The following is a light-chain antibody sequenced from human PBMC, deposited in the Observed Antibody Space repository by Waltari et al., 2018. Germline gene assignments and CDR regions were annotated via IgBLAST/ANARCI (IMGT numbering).Light chain of an antibody. V-gene: IGLV3-19*01. J-gene: IGLJ2*01. Sequence: SSDLTQDPAVSVALVQTVKITCQGAVLRRLYERWYQPKQGQAPILVIYGEDRRPSGIPDRFSASSSGNTASLTITRAQAEDEGTYFCQARDSSDRQVFGGGTMLTVL. CDR1: VLRRLY. CDR2: GED. CDR3: QARDSSDRQV.